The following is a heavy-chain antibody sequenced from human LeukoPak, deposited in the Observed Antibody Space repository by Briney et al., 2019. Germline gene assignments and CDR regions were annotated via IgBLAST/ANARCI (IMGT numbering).Heavy chain of an antibody. CDR3: ARDLAGYFDY. CDR2: IYSGGST. V-gene: IGHV3-66*02. CDR1: GFTVSSNY. Sequence: PGGSLRLSCAASGFTVSSNYMSWVRQDPGKGLEWASVIYSGGSTYYADSVKGRFTISRDNSKNTLYLQMNSLRAEDTAVYYCARDLAGYFDYWGEGTLVSVSS. J-gene: IGHJ4*02.